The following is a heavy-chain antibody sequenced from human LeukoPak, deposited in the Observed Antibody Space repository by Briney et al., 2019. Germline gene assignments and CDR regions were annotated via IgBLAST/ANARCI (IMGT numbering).Heavy chain of an antibody. CDR1: GFTFSSYA. CDR2: ISYDGSNK. Sequence: GGSLRLSCAASGFTFSSYAMHWVRQAPGKGLEWVAVISYDGSNKYYADSVKGRFTISRDNSKNTLYLQMNSLRAEDTAVYYCASQYYYDSSGYYYDPAFDYWAREPWSPSPQ. CDR3: ASQYYYDSSGYYYDPAFDY. D-gene: IGHD3-22*01. V-gene: IGHV3-30*04. J-gene: IGHJ4*02.